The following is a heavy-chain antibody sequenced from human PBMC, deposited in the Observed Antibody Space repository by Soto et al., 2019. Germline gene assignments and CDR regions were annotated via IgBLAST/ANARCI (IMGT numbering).Heavy chain of an antibody. CDR1: GYTLTELS. CDR2: FDPEDGET. CDR3: ATSYYTNSRDSLHC. Sequence: QVQLVQSGAEVKKPGASVKVSCKVSGYTLTELSMHWVRQAPGKGLEWMGSFDPEDGETIYAQKFQGRVTMTEDTSTDTAYMELSSLRSGDTAVYYCATSYYTNSRDSLHCWGQGALVTVSS. V-gene: IGHV1-24*01. J-gene: IGHJ4*02. D-gene: IGHD4-4*01.